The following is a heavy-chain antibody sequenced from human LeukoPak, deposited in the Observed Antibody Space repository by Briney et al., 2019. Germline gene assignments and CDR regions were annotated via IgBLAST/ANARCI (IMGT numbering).Heavy chain of an antibody. CDR1: GFTFGDYA. CDR3: AKVLVVSASSGAFDI. CDR2: ISWNGGVI. D-gene: IGHD2-15*01. J-gene: IGHJ3*02. V-gene: IGHV3-9*03. Sequence: GGSLRLSCAASGFTFGDYAMHWVRQAPGKGLEWVSGISWNGGVIGYGDSVKGRFTISRDNAKGSLYLEMNSLRAEDMALYFCAKVLVVSASSGAFDIWGQGTMVIVSS.